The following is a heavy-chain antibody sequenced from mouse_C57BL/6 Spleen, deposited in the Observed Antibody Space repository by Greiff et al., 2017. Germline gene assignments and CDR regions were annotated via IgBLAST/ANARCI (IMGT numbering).Heavy chain of an antibody. Sequence: QVQLQQSGAELVMPGASVKLSCKASGYTFTSYWMHWVKQRPGQGLEWIGEIDPSDSYTNYNQKFKGKSTLTVDKSSSTAYMQLSSLTSEDSAVYYCARRRIYYGSSYDGYFDVWGTGTTVTVSS. J-gene: IGHJ1*03. V-gene: IGHV1-69*01. CDR1: GYTFTSYW. CDR3: ARRRIYYGSSYDGYFDV. CDR2: IDPSDSYT. D-gene: IGHD1-1*01.